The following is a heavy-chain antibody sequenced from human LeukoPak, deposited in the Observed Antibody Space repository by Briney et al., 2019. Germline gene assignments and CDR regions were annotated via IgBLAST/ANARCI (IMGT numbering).Heavy chain of an antibody. CDR1: GYSFTNYD. CDR3: VAYASGSLDY. D-gene: IGHD6-19*01. CDR2: MNPDNGNT. Sequence: ASVKVSCKASGYSFTNYDINWVRQASGQGLEWMGWMNPDNGNTAYAQKFQGRVTITTNSSESTAYMELSSLRSEDTAVYYCVAYASGSLDYWGQGTLVSVSS. V-gene: IGHV1-8*03. J-gene: IGHJ4*02.